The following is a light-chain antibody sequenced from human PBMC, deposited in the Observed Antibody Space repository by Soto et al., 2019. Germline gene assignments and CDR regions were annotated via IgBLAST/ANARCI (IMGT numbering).Light chain of an antibody. Sequence: QSALTQPPSVSGAPGQRVTISCTGSSSNIGAGFDVHWYQLLPGAAPKLLIHGNTNRPSGVPDRFSGSKSGTSASLAITGLLAEDEADYYCQSYDSSLPGSVFGGGTKLTVL. CDR3: QSYDSSLPGSV. J-gene: IGLJ2*01. CDR1: SSNIGAGFD. V-gene: IGLV1-40*01. CDR2: GNT.